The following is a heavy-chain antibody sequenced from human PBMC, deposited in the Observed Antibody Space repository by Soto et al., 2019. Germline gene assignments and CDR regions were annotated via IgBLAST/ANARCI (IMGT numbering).Heavy chain of an antibody. V-gene: IGHV1-3*01. Sequence: ASVKVSCKASGYTFTSYTIHWVRQAPGQRLEWMGWINAGNGDTKYSQKFQGRVTLTTETSTSTVYMELRSLRSDDTAVYYCARNGERDLGLNYYFYFGMDVWGQGPTVTVSS. CDR3: ARNGERDLGLNYYFYFGMDV. CDR1: GYTFTSYT. CDR2: INAGNGDT. D-gene: IGHD2-8*01. J-gene: IGHJ6*02.